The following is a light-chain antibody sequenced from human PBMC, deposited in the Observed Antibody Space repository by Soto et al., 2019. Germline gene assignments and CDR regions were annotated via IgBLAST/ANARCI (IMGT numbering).Light chain of an antibody. CDR3: QHYGGSPPYT. V-gene: IGKV3-20*01. J-gene: IGKJ2*01. CDR2: DAS. Sequence: EIVLTQSPGTLSLSPGERATLSCRASQSIANTYLTWYQQKPGQAPRLLIYDASSRATGSPDRFSGSGSGADFTLTINRLEPEDFAVYYCQHYGGSPPYTFGQGTKLEIK. CDR1: QSIANTY.